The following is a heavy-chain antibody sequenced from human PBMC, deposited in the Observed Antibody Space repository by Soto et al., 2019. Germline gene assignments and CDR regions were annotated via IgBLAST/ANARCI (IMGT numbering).Heavy chain of an antibody. D-gene: IGHD3-3*01. CDR2: ISSSGSTI. J-gene: IGHJ6*03. CDR1: GFTFSDYY. Sequence: GGSLRLSCAASGFTFSDYYMSGIRQAPGKGLEWVSYISSSGSTIYYADSVKGRFTISRDNAKNSLYLQMNSLRAEDTAVYYCARDVIARDFWSGYYNYYYMDVWGKGTTVTVSS. V-gene: IGHV3-11*01. CDR3: ARDVIARDFWSGYYNYYYMDV.